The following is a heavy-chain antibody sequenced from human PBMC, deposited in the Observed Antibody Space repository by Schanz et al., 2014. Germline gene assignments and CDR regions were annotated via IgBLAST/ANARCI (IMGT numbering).Heavy chain of an antibody. CDR3: VRDSRYCTGVDCKGDAFDL. D-gene: IGHD2-8*02. V-gene: IGHV3-7*01. Sequence: EVQLVESGGGLVQPGGSLRLSCVASGFAFSKSWMSWVRQAPGKGLEWVANINQDGSEKHYVDSVKGRITISRDNAKNSLYLQINSLRADDTAVYYCVRDSRYCTGVDCKGDAFDLWGQGTLVTVSS. CDR1: GFAFSKSW. J-gene: IGHJ3*01. CDR2: INQDGSEK.